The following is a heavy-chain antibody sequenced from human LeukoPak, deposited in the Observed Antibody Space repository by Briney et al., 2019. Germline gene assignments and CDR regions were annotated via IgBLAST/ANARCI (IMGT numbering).Heavy chain of an antibody. J-gene: IGHJ5*02. V-gene: IGHV1-2*02. CDR1: GNTFTGYY. D-gene: IGHD3-10*01. Sequence: ASVKVSCKPSGNTFTGYYMPWVRKAPGQGLEWMGWINPNSGATNNAQKFQGRFTMTRDTSISTAYMELSRLRSDDTAVYYCARARKLLWFRELGPNWFDPWGQGTLVTVSS. CDR3: ARARKLLWFRELGPNWFDP. CDR2: INPNSGAT.